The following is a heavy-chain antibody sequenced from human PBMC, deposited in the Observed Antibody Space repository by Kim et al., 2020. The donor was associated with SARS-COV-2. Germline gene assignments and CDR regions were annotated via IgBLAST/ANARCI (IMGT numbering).Heavy chain of an antibody. D-gene: IGHD6-19*01. J-gene: IGHJ4*02. V-gene: IGHV6-1*01. Sequence: EYAVSVKSRITINPDTSKNQFSLQLNSVTPEDTAVYYCARVRAVAGTFDYWGQGTLVTVSS. CDR3: ARVRAVAGTFDY.